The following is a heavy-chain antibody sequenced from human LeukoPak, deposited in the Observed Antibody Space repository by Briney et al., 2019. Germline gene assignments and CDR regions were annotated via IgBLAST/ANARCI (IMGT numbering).Heavy chain of an antibody. CDR2: IYSGGST. CDR1: GFTVSSNY. CDR3: ARDSASSSGWHDAFDM. J-gene: IGHJ3*02. Sequence: GGSLRLSCAASGFTVSSNYMNWVRQAPGKGLEWASIIYSGGSTHYADSVKGRFTISRDNSKNTLYLQMNSLRVEDTAVYYCARDSASSSGWHDAFDMWGQGTMVTVSS. D-gene: IGHD6-19*01. V-gene: IGHV3-66*01.